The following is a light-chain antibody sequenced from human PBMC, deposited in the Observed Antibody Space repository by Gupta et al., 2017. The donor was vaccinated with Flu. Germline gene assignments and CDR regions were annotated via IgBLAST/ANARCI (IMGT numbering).Light chain of an antibody. V-gene: IGLV3-21*02. J-gene: IGLJ3*02. CDR2: DDR. CDR3: QVWDSSSDHWV. CDR1: NIGSES. Sequence: SSVLTQPPSVSVAPGQTARITCGGSNIGSESVHWYQQKPGRAPVLVVYDDRVRPSGIPERFSGSNSGNTATLIISRVEAGDEADYYCQVWDSSSDHWVFGGGTKLTVL.